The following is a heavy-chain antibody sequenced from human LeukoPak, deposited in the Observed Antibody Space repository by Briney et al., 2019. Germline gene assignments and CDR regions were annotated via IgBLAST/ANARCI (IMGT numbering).Heavy chain of an antibody. CDR3: ARGARPSVY. CDR1: GFTFSSIC. D-gene: IGHD6-6*01. CDR2: IKQDGSEK. Sequence: GGSLTLSCAASGFTFSSICMSWVRQAPGKGLKWVANIKQDGSEKYYVDSVKGRFTISRDNAKNSLYLQMNSLRAEDTAVYYGARGARPSVYWGQRNLGTVSS. J-gene: IGHJ4*02. V-gene: IGHV3-7*01.